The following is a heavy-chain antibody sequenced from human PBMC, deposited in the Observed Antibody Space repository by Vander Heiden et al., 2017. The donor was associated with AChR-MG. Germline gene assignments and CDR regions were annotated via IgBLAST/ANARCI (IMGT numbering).Heavy chain of an antibody. CDR1: GFTFSSDG. V-gene: IGHV3-33*01. CDR2: IWYDGSNK. D-gene: IGHD3-10*01. J-gene: IGHJ4*02. CDR3: ARTGMVRDQNAGFFDY. Sequence: QVQLVESGGGVVQPGRSLSLSCAASGFTFSSDGMHWVRQAPGKGLEGVEVIWYDGSNKYYADSVKGRFTISRDNSKNTLYLQMNSLRAEDTAVYYCARTGMVRDQNAGFFDYWGQGTLVTVSS.